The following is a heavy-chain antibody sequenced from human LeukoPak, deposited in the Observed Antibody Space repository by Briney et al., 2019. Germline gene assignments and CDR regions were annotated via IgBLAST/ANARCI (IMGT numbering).Heavy chain of an antibody. J-gene: IGHJ4*02. D-gene: IGHD3-3*01. CDR1: AGTFSSYA. CDR2: IFPIFGAA. V-gene: IGHV1-69*05. CDR3: ARDATYYDFWSGYYTLAYRLDY. Sequence: SSVKVSCKASAGTFSSYASSWVRRAPGQGLEWMGGIFPIFGAANYAQKYQGSVPITTDESKSRAYMEMSSLRSEDRAVYYCARDATYYDFWSGYYTLAYRLDYWGQGPLVTVSS.